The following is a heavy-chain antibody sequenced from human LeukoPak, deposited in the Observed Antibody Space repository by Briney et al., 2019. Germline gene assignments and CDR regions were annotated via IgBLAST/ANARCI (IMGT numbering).Heavy chain of an antibody. V-gene: IGHV3-30-3*01. CDR3: ARDPSGSYYEYYFDY. CDR1: GFIFSRYA. J-gene: IGHJ4*02. CDR2: ISYDGSNK. D-gene: IGHD1-26*01. Sequence: GGFLRLSCVASGFIFSRYAMSWVRQAPGKGLEWVAVISYDGSNKYYADSVKGRFTISRDNSKNTLYLQMNSLRAEDTAVYYCARDPSGSYYEYYFDYWGQGTLVTVSS.